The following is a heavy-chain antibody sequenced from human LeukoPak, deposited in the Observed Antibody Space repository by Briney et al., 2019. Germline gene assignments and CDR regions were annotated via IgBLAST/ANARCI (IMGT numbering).Heavy chain of an antibody. Sequence: GESLRLSCAASGFTFSSYAMHWIRQPPGKGLEWVAVISYDGSNKYYADSVKGRFTISRDNSKTAVYLQMNSLRTEDTAMYYCARDKVQQLVRNSYFDYWGQGTLFTVSS. V-gene: IGHV3-30*04. CDR3: ARDKVQQLVRNSYFDY. CDR1: GFTFSSYA. J-gene: IGHJ4*02. CDR2: ISYDGSNK. D-gene: IGHD6-13*01.